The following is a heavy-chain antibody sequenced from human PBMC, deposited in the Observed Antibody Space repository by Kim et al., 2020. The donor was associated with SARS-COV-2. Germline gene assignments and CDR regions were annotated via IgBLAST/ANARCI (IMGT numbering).Heavy chain of an antibody. CDR1: GFTFSSYE. V-gene: IGHV3-48*03. Sequence: GGSLRLSCAASGFTFSSYEMNWVRQAPGKGLGWVSYISSSGSSIQYADSVKGRFTISRDNAKNSLYLQMNSLRAEDTALYYCARGPRVFDYWGQGTLVTVSS. CDR3: ARGPRVFDY. CDR2: ISSSGSSI. J-gene: IGHJ4*02.